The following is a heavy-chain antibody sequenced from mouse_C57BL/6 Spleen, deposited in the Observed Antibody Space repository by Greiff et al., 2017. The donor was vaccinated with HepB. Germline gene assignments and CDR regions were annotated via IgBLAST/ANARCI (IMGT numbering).Heavy chain of an antibody. CDR1: GFTFNTYA. Sequence: EVQVVESGGGLVQPKGSLKLSCAASGFTFNTYAMHWVRQAPGKGLEWVARIRSKSSNYATYYADSVKDRFTISRDDSQSMLYLQMNNLKTEDTAMYYCVRDSTVEDYFDYWGQGTTLTVSS. D-gene: IGHD1-1*01. J-gene: IGHJ2*01. CDR3: VRDSTVEDYFDY. V-gene: IGHV10-3*01. CDR2: IRSKSSNYAT.